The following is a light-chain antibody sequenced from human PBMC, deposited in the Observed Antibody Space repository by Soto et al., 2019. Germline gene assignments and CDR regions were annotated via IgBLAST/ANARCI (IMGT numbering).Light chain of an antibody. CDR3: QQYGSSPT. Sequence: DIVLPQSPGTLSLSPGERATLSCRSSQSVSSNYLAWYQQKPDQAPRLVIYDVSGRATGIPDRFSGSGSGTDFTLTISRLEPEDFAVYYCQQYGSSPTLGQGTKVEIK. V-gene: IGKV3-20*01. J-gene: IGKJ1*01. CDR2: DVS. CDR1: QSVSSNY.